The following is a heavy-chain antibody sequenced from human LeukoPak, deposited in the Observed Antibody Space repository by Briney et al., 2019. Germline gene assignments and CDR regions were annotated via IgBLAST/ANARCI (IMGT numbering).Heavy chain of an antibody. CDR1: GFTFSSYA. CDR2: ISGSGGSA. V-gene: IGHV3-23*01. Sequence: GGSLRLSCAASGFTFSSYAMSWVRQAPGKGLEWVSAISGSGGSAYYADSVKGRFTISRDNSKNTLYLQMNSLRAEDTAVYYCAKIRVNVLRFLEWSDYWGQGTLVTVSS. CDR3: AKIRVNVLRFLEWSDY. J-gene: IGHJ4*02. D-gene: IGHD3-3*01.